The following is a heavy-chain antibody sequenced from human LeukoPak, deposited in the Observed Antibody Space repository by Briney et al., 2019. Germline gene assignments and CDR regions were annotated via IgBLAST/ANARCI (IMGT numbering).Heavy chain of an antibody. V-gene: IGHV3-23*01. CDR1: GFTFSSYA. J-gene: IGHJ4*02. Sequence: GGSLRLSCAASGFTFSSYAMSWVRQAPGKGLEWVSAISGSGGSTYYADSVKGRFTISRDNSKNTLYLQMNSLRAEDTAVYYCAKDSPPLYDSSGYTDYWGQGTLVTVSS. CDR3: AKDSPPLYDSSGYTDY. D-gene: IGHD3-22*01. CDR2: ISGSGGST.